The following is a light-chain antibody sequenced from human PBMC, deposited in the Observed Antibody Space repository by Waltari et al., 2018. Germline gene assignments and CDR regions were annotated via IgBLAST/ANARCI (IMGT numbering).Light chain of an antibody. CDR1: QTISNY. CDR2: DAS. V-gene: IGKV3-20*01. CDR3: QQDGSSPT. Sequence: EIVLTQSPGTLSLSPGERATLSCRASQTISNYLAWYQQNPGQAPRLLIYDASSRAIGIPDRFSGSGSGTDFTLTISRLEPEDFAMYYCQQDGSSPTFGQGTKLEIK. J-gene: IGKJ2*01.